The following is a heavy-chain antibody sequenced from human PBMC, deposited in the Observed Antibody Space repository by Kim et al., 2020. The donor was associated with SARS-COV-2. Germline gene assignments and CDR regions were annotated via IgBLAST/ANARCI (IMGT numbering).Heavy chain of an antibody. D-gene: IGHD3-16*01. V-gene: IGHV3-11*06. CDR2: ISGGATYT. CDR1: GFTFSDYY. J-gene: IGHJ6*02. Sequence: GGSLRLSCAASGFTFSDYYMNWIRQAPGKGLEWISYISGGATYTHYADVVRVRFIVSRDNTKNSLSLHMNRLRADDTAVYFCARDSDFAWGLCGLDVWGPGTTVTVSS. CDR3: ARDSDFAWGLCGLDV.